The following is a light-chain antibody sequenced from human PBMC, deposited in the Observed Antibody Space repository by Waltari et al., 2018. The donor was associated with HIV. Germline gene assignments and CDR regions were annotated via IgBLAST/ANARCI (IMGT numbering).Light chain of an antibody. CDR1: QSISTW. V-gene: IGKV1-5*03. Sequence: DIQMTQSPPTPSASVGDRVTITCRASQSISTWLAWFQQKPGEAPKMLIYKASTLDTGVPSRFSGSGSGTEFTLTISSLLPDDFATYYCQQYDNYPHTFGQGTKLE. CDR3: QQYDNYPHT. J-gene: IGKJ2*01. CDR2: KAS.